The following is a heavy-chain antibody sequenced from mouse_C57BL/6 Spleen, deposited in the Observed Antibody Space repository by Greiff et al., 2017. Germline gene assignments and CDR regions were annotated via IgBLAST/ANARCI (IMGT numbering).Heavy chain of an antibody. J-gene: IGHJ2*01. CDR2: IRNKANNPAT. CDR1: GFTFSDAW. CDR3: MGVGD. Sequence: EVKVEESGGGLVQPGGSMKLSCAASGFTFSDAWMDWVRQSPEKGLEWVAEIRNKANNPATYYAESVKGRFTISRDESKSIVYLQRDSLRAEDTGIYYCMGVGDWGQGTTLTVSS. V-gene: IGHV6-6*01.